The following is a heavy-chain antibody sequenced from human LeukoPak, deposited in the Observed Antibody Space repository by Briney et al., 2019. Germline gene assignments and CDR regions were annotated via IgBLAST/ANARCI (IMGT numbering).Heavy chain of an antibody. CDR1: GYTFTSYY. CDR3: ARDLIAMSTISYYYGMDV. J-gene: IGHJ6*02. D-gene: IGHD4-4*01. V-gene: IGHV1-46*01. Sequence: ASVKVSCKASGYTFTSYYMHWVRQAPGQGLEWMGIIDPSGGSTSYAQKFQGRVTMTRDTSTSTVYMELSSLRSEDTAVYYCARDLIAMSTISYYYGMDVWGQGTTVTVYS. CDR2: IDPSGGST.